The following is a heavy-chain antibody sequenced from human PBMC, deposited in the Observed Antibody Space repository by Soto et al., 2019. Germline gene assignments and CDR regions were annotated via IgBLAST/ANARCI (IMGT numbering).Heavy chain of an antibody. V-gene: IGHV3-33*01. CDR1: GFTFSSYG. CDR3: ARYDIEGRSSSSVEGYYYYGMDV. D-gene: IGHD6-6*01. J-gene: IGHJ6*02. Sequence: QVQLVESGGGVVQPERSLRLSCAASGFTFSSYGMHWLRQAPGKGLEWVAVIWYDGSNKYYADSVKGRFTISRDNSKNTLYLQMNSLRAEDTAVYYCARYDIEGRSSSSVEGYYYYGMDVWGQGTTVTVSS. CDR2: IWYDGSNK.